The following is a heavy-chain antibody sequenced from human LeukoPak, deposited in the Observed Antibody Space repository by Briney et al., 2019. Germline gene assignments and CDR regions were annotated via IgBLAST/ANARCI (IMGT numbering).Heavy chain of an antibody. Sequence: GGSLRLSCAASGFTFSSYSMNWVRQAPGKGLEWVSSISSSSSYIYYADSVKGRFTISRDNAKNSLYLQMNSLRAEDTAVYYCARESGSSWYVGPGPSPFDYWGQGTLVTVSS. CDR1: GFTFSSYS. CDR3: ARESGSSWYVGPGPSPFDY. D-gene: IGHD6-13*01. V-gene: IGHV3-21*01. CDR2: ISSSSSYI. J-gene: IGHJ4*02.